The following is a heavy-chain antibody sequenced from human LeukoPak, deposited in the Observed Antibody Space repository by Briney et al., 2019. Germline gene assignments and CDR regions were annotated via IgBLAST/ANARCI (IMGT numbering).Heavy chain of an antibody. CDR1: GYTFTSYG. D-gene: IGHD3-9*01. V-gene: IGHV1-18*01. CDR2: ISANNANT. Sequence: ASVKVSCKASGYTFTSYGISWVRHAPGQGLEWMGWISANNANTNYAQTLQGRVTITTDTSMSTAYMELRSLRPDATAVNYCARVPVRYDILTGYYSDYWGQGTLVTVSS. J-gene: IGHJ4*02. CDR3: ARVPVRYDILTGYYSDY.